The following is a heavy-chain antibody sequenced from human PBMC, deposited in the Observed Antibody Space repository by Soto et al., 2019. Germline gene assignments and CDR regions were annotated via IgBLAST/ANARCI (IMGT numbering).Heavy chain of an antibody. Sequence: SETLSLTCTVSGDSMSSSNYHWGWIRQPPGKGLEWIGSIYYSGSTYYNPSLQSRVTISIETSKNQFSLNLTSVTAADTAVYYCARVRPPASTRPAAVLYYFDYWGQGALVTVSS. CDR2: IYYSGST. V-gene: IGHV4-39*07. J-gene: IGHJ4*02. CDR3: ARVRPPASTRPAAVLYYFDY. CDR1: GDSMSSSNYH. D-gene: IGHD2-2*01.